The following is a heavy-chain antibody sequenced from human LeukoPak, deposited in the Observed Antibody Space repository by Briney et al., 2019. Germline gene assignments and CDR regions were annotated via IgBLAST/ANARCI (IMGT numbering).Heavy chain of an antibody. Sequence: PGGSLRLSCAASGFTFSSYAMSWVRQAPGKGLEWVSAISGSGGSTYYADSVKGRFTISRDNSKNTLYLQMNSLRAEDTAVYYCAKVFRWRPYYYMDVWGKGTTVTVSS. J-gene: IGHJ6*03. CDR3: AKVFRWRPYYYMDV. CDR2: ISGSGGST. V-gene: IGHV3-23*01. D-gene: IGHD4-23*01. CDR1: GFTFSSYA.